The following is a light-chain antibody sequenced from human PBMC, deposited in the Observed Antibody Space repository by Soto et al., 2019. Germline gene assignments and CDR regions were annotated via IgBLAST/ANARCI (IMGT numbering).Light chain of an antibody. CDR1: SSDVGNYNY. Sequence: QSALTQPASVSGSPGQSITISCTGTSSDVGNYNYVSWYQQHPGKAPKLMVYDVTNRPSGVSNRFSGSKSGNTASLTISGLQAEDEADYYCSSFSSTLDGVIFGGGTKLTVL. J-gene: IGLJ2*01. CDR3: SSFSSTLDGVI. V-gene: IGLV2-14*01. CDR2: DVT.